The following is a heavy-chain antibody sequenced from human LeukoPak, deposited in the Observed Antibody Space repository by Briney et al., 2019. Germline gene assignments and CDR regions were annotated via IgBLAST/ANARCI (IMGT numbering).Heavy chain of an antibody. CDR3: ARGVAGTEGPFDY. V-gene: IGHV3-9*01. CDR1: GFTFDDYA. D-gene: IGHD6-19*01. J-gene: IGHJ4*02. CDR2: ISWNSGSI. Sequence: GGSLRLSCAASGFTFDDYAMHWVRHTPGKGLEWVSGISWNSGSIGYADSVKGRFTISRDNSKNTLYLQMNSLRAEDTAVYYCARGVAGTEGPFDYWGQGTLVTVSS.